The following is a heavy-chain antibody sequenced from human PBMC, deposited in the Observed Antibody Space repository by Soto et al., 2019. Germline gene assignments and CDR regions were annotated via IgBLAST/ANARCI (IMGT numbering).Heavy chain of an antibody. CDR1: GFTFSSYS. CDR3: AREDIVVVPALGSYYMDV. Sequence: GESLKISCAASGFTFSSYSMNWVRQAPGKGLEWVSSISSSSSYIYYADSVKGRFTISRDNAKNSLYLQMNRLRAEDTAVYYCAREDIVVVPALGSYYMDVWGKGTTVTVSS. V-gene: IGHV3-21*01. J-gene: IGHJ6*03. CDR2: ISSSSSYI. D-gene: IGHD2-2*01.